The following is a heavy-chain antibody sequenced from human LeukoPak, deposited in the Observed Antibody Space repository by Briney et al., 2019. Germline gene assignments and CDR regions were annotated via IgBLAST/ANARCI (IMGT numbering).Heavy chain of an antibody. D-gene: IGHD2-21*02. CDR2: ISSSGCTI. CDR3: ARVCGGDCYSYYYYYYGMDV. V-gene: IGHV3-48*03. CDR1: GFTFSSYE. Sequence: GGSLRLSCAASGFTFSSYEMNWVRQAPGKGLEWVSYISSSGCTIYYADSVKGRFTISRDNAKNSLYLQMNSLRAEDTAVYYCARVCGGDCYSYYYYYYGMDVWGKGTTVTVSS. J-gene: IGHJ6*04.